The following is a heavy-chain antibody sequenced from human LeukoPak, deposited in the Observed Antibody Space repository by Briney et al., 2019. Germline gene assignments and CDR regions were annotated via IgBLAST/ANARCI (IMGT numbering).Heavy chain of an antibody. CDR2: IYYSGST. Sequence: ASETLSLTCTVSGGSISSSSYYWGWIRQPPGKGLEWIGSIYYSGSTYYNPSLKSRVTISVDTSKNQFSLKLSSVTAADTAVYYCARDIAARRAFDIWGQGTMVTVSS. CDR1: GGSISSSSYY. D-gene: IGHD6-6*01. CDR3: ARDIAARRAFDI. J-gene: IGHJ3*02. V-gene: IGHV4-39*07.